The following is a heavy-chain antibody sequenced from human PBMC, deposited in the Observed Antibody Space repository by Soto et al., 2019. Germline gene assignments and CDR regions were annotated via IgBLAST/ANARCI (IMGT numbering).Heavy chain of an antibody. Sequence: PSETLSLTWSVSDGSVSNFYWSWVRQTPGKGLEWLGYIFQSGAATYNTSLKSRLTMSIDQSKNTLSLSLSSVTTADPAVYYCARSVPGKYYHYALYVGGQGTTV. CDR3: ARSVPGKYYHYALYV. CDR1: DGSVSNFY. V-gene: IGHV4-59*02. D-gene: IGHD6-6*01. CDR2: IFQSGAA. J-gene: IGHJ6*02.